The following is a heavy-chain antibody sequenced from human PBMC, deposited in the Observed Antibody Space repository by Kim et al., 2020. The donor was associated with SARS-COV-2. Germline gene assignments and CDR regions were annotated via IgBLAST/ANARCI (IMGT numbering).Heavy chain of an antibody. CDR3: ARDGGAGYMDV. D-gene: IGHD3-10*01. Sequence: ICYADSVKGRFTISREHAKNSLYLQMNSLRADDTAVYYCARDGGAGYMDVWGKGTTVTVSS. V-gene: IGHV3-21*01. J-gene: IGHJ6*03. CDR2: I.